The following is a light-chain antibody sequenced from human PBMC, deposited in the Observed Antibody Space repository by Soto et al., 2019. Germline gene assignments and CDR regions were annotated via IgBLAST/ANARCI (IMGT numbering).Light chain of an antibody. V-gene: IGLV2-14*01. Sequence: QSALTQPASVSGSPGQSITISCTGTSSVVGDYNYVSWYQQHQGKAPQLMLYDVSNRPSGISNRFSGSKYGNTASLTISGLQAEDDADYYCSSYPSSSTLFGTGTKLTVL. CDR2: DVS. CDR3: SSYPSSSTL. J-gene: IGLJ1*01. CDR1: SSVVGDYNY.